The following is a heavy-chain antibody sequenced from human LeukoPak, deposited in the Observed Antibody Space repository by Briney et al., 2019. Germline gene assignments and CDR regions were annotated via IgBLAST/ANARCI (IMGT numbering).Heavy chain of an antibody. V-gene: IGHV4-4*02. CDR3: ARELAYYDYVWGSYRHDTLTG. CDR1: GGSISSSNW. Sequence: SGTLSLTCAVSGGSISSSNWWSWVRQPPGKGLEWIGEIYHSGSTNYNPSLKSRVTISVDKSKNQFSLKLSSVTAADTAVYYCARELAYYDYVWGSYRHDTLTGWGQGTLVTVSS. D-gene: IGHD3-16*02. J-gene: IGHJ4*02. CDR2: IYHSGST.